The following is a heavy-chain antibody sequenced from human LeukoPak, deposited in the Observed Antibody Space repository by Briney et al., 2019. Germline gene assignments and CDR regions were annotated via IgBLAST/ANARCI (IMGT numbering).Heavy chain of an antibody. V-gene: IGHV1-2*02. CDR3: ARAMGNWNHFDY. CDR1: GYTFTSYY. J-gene: IGHJ4*02. CDR2: INPNSGGT. Sequence: ASVKVSCKASGYTFTSYYMHWVRQAPGQGLEWMGWINPNSGGTNYAQKFQGRVTMTRDTSISTAYMELSRLRSDDTAVYYCARAMGNWNHFDYWGQGTLVTVSS. D-gene: IGHD1-20*01.